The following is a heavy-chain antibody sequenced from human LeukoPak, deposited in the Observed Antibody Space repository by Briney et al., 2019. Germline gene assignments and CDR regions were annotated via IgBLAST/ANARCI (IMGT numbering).Heavy chain of an antibody. J-gene: IGHJ6*03. D-gene: IGHD3-3*01. CDR1: GVSISSYY. Sequence: RTSETLSLTCTVSGVSISSYYWSWIRQPPGKGLEWIGYIYYSGSTNYNPSLKSRVTISVDTSKNQFSLKLSSVTAADTAVYYCARGQVSDNYDFWSGYLILGGYYYYYYMDVWGKGTTVTVSS. CDR3: ARGQVSDNYDFWSGYLILGGYYYYYYMDV. CDR2: IYYSGST. V-gene: IGHV4-59*01.